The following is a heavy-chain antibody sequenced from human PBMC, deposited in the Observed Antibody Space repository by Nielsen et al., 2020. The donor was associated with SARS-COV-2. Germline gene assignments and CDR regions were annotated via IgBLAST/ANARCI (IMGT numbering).Heavy chain of an antibody. CDR1: GLTFTSYW. CDR3: ALDPRYNSLYDFAY. D-gene: IGHD1-20*01. J-gene: IGHJ4*02. CDR2: IHSSDSDT. Sequence: GESLKISCKTSGLTFTSYWIVWVRQVPGIGLEWLGIIHSSDSDTRYSPSFEGQVSISADKSTATAYLQWRSLRASDTAIYYCALDPRYNSLYDFAYWGQGTLVTVSS. V-gene: IGHV5-51*01.